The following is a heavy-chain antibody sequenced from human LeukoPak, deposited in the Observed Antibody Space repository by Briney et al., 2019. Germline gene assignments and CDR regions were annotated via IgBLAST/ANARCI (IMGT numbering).Heavy chain of an antibody. CDR1: GFTFSSYD. CDR3: ARAGCSGGSCYGYFDY. V-gene: IGHV3-13*05. CDR2: IFTAGDP. J-gene: IGHJ4*02. D-gene: IGHD2-15*01. Sequence: PGGSLRLSCAASGFTFSSYDMHWVRQAPGKGLEWVSAIFTAGDPYYPGSVKGRFTISRENAKISVYLQMNSLRAGDTAVYYCARAGCSGGSCYGYFDYWGQGTLVTVSS.